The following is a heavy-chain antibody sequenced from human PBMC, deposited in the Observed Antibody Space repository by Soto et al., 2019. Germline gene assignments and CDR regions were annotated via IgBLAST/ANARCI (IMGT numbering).Heavy chain of an antibody. CDR3: ARDGLLWFGELAPRGMDV. V-gene: IGHV4-31*03. Sequence: QVQLQESGPGLVKPSQTLSLTCTVSGGSISSGGYYWSRIRQHPGKGLEWIGYIYYSGSTYYNPSLKSRVTISVDTSKNQFSLKLSSVTAADTAVYYCARDGLLWFGELAPRGMDVWGQGTTVTVSS. D-gene: IGHD3-10*01. CDR1: GGSISSGGYY. J-gene: IGHJ6*02. CDR2: IYYSGST.